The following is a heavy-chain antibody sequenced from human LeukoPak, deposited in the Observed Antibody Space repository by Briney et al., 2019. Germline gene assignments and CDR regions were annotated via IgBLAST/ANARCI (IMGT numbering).Heavy chain of an antibody. CDR2: IYHSGST. CDR1: GGSISSGGYY. CDR3: AQTDVGDPSYADY. D-gene: IGHD3-10*02. J-gene: IGHJ4*02. V-gene: IGHV4-30-2*01. Sequence: NPSETLSLTCTVSGGSISSGGYYWSWIRQPPGKGLEWIGYIYHSGSTYYNPSLKSRVTISVDRSKNQFSLKLSSVTAADTAVYYCAQTDVGDPSYADYWGQGTLVTVSS.